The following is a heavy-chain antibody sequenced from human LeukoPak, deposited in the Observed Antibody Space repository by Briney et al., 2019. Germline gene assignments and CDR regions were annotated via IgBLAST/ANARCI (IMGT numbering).Heavy chain of an antibody. D-gene: IGHD6-13*01. V-gene: IGHV3-23*01. J-gene: IGHJ5*02. CDR3: GPGPDSSSWYFVDH. CDR2: ISASGGTT. CDR1: GFTFSNYA. Sequence: GGSLRLSCAASGFTFSNYAMNWVRQAPGKGLEWVSGISASGGTTYYADSVKGRFTTSRDNSKSKLYLQMNNLRADDTAVYYCGPGPDSSSWYFVDHWGQGTLVTVSS.